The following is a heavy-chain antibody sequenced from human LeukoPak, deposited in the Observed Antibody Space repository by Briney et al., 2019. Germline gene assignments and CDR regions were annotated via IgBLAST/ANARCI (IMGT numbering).Heavy chain of an antibody. CDR2: IYPGDSDT. J-gene: IGHJ3*02. CDR1: GYTFTSYW. D-gene: IGHD6-19*01. V-gene: IGHV5-51*01. CDR3: ARHETAVAGTSAFDI. Sequence: GESLKISCKGSGYTFTSYWIGWVRQMPGKGLEWMGIIYPGDSDTRYSPSFQGQVTIPADKALGTAYLQWRRLKASEAAMYYCARHETAVAGTSAFDIWGQGTMVTVSS.